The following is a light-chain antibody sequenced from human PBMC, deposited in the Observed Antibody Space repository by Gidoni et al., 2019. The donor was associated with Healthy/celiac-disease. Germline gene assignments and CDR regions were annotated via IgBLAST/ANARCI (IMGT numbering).Light chain of an antibody. CDR2: AAS. CDR1: QGISSY. Sequence: DIQLTQSPSFLSASVGDRVTITCRARQGISSYLAWYQQKPGKAPKLLIYAASTLQSGVPSRFSGSGSGKEFTLTISSLQHEDFANYYCQQLNSYHTFGQGTRLEIK. V-gene: IGKV1-9*01. J-gene: IGKJ5*01. CDR3: QQLNSYHT.